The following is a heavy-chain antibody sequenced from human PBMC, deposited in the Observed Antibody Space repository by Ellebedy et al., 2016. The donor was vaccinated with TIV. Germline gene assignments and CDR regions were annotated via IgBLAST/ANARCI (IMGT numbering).Heavy chain of an antibody. CDR2: INAGNGNT. J-gene: IGHJ5*02. V-gene: IGHV1-3*01. CDR3: ARSVSGSYYSWFNP. D-gene: IGHD1-26*01. CDR1: GYTFTSYA. Sequence: ASVKVSXKASGYTFTSYAMHWVRQAPGQRLEWMGWINAGNGNTKYSQKFQGRVTITRDTSASTAYMELSSLRSEDTAVYYCARSVSGSYYSWFNPWGQGTLVTVSS.